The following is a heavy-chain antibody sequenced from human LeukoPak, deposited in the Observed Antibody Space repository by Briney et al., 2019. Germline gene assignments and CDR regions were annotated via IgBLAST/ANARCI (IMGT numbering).Heavy chain of an antibody. V-gene: IGHV4-61*08. J-gene: IGHJ6*02. Sequence: PSETLSLTCTVSGGSISSGGYYWSWIRQPPGKGLEWIGYIYYSGSTNYNPSLKSRVTISVDTSKNQFSLKLSSVTAADTAVYYCARTAGYGMDVWGQGTTVTVSS. CDR2: IYYSGST. D-gene: IGHD1-14*01. CDR1: GGSISSGGYY. CDR3: ARTAGYGMDV.